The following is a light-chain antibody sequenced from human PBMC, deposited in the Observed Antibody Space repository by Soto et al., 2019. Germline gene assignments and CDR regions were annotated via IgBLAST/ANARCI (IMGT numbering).Light chain of an antibody. CDR2: AAS. J-gene: IGKJ5*01. CDR3: QQSNDLVS. V-gene: IGKV1-33*01. CDR1: QSISSY. Sequence: DIQMTQSPSSLSASVGDGVTITCRASQSISSYVSWYQQKPGKAPKLLIYAASRLQSGVPSRFSGSGSGTDFSFTISSLQPEDIATYYCQQSNDLVSFGQGTRLEIK.